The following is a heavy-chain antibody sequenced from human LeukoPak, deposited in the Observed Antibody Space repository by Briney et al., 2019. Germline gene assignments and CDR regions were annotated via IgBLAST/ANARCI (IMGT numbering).Heavy chain of an antibody. V-gene: IGHV3-66*01. CDR2: LYGNGDT. CDR1: GLTVGSDC. J-gene: IGHJ4*02. CDR3: VSVYNNGWYVDY. Sequence: GGSLRLSCAVSGLTVGSDCVSWVRQTPGKGLEWVSVLYGNGDTYYADSVKGRFTISRDTSKNTVYLQMHSLRVDDTSVYYCVSVYNNGWYVDYWGQGTLLTVSS. D-gene: IGHD6-25*01.